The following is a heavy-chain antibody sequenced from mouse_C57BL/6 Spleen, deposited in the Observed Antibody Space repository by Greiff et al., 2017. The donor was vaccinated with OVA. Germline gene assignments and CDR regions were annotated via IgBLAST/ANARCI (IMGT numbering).Heavy chain of an antibody. CDR2: INYDGSST. CDR3: ARDGGDGYYFDY. CDR1: GFTFSDHY. V-gene: IGHV5-16*01. D-gene: IGHD2-3*01. J-gene: IGHJ2*01. Sequence: DVKLVESEGGLVQPGSSMKLSCTASGFTFSDHYMAWVRQVPEKGLEWVANINYDGSSTYYLDSLKSRFIISRDNAKNILYLQMSSLKSEDTATYYCARDGGDGYYFDYWGQGTTLTVSS.